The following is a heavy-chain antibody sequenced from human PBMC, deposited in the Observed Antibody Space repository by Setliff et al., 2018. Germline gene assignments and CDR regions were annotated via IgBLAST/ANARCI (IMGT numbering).Heavy chain of an antibody. D-gene: IGHD1-1*01. Sequence: SETLSLTCTVSGASVGSHYWSWIRQPPGKGLEWIGRIHYRGTTYSNVSLASRLTISVDTSKNQLSLTLSSVTAADTAVYYCVREGYSEYFQDWGRGTLVTVSS. CDR2: IHYRGTT. CDR1: GASVGSHY. CDR3: VREGYSEYFQD. J-gene: IGHJ1*01. V-gene: IGHV4-59*02.